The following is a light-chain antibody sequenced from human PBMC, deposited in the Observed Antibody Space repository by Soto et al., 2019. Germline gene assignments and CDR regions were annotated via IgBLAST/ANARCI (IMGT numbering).Light chain of an antibody. J-gene: IGLJ2*01. V-gene: IGLV2-23*01. Sequence: QSALTQPASVSGSPGQSITISCTGTSSDVGSYNLVSWYQQHPGKAPKLMIYEGSKRPSGVSNRFSGSKSGSTASLTISGLQAEDEADYYCCSYAGSSTSVVFGGGTMLTVL. CDR2: EGS. CDR3: CSYAGSSTSVV. CDR1: SSDVGSYNL.